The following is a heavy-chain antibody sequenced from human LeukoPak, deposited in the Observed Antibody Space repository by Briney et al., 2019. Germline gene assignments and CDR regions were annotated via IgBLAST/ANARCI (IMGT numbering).Heavy chain of an antibody. D-gene: IGHD2-15*01. CDR1: GYTFTSYC. Sequence: TSVKVSCKASGYTFTSYCMHWVRQAPGRGLEWMGIINPSGGSTSYAQKFQGRVTMTRDTSTSTVYMELSSLRSEDTAVYYCARDLYNQVVAATLSNWFDPWGQGALFSASS. J-gene: IGHJ5*02. CDR3: ARDLYNQVVAATLSNWFDP. CDR2: INPSGGST. V-gene: IGHV1-46*01.